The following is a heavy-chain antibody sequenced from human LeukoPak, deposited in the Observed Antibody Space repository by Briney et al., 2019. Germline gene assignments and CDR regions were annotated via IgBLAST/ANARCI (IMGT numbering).Heavy chain of an antibody. CDR3: ASRYCSSTSCLSSYYYMDV. J-gene: IGHJ6*03. D-gene: IGHD2-2*01. CDR2: MNPNSGNT. CDR1: GYTFTSYD. V-gene: IGHV1-8*01. Sequence: ASVKVSCKASGYTFTSYDINWVRQATGQGLEWMGWMNPNSGNTGYAQKFQGRVTMTRNTSISTAYMELSSLRSEDTAVYYCASRYCSSTSCLSSYYYMDVWGKGTTVTVSS.